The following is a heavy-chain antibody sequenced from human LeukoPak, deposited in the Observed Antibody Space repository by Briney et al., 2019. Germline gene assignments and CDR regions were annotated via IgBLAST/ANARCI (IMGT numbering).Heavy chain of an antibody. CDR3: VKAQGYCGSGTCYFDY. CDR1: GFTFSSYV. CDR2: INNNGGTT. D-gene: IGHD2-15*01. J-gene: IGHJ4*02. V-gene: IGHV3-64D*08. Sequence: QPGGSLRLSCSASGFTFSSYVMYWVRQAPGKALEYVSDINNNGGTTSYADSVKGRFTISRDNSKNTLSLQMSSLRVEDTAVYYCVKAQGYCGSGTCYFDYWGRGTLVTVSS.